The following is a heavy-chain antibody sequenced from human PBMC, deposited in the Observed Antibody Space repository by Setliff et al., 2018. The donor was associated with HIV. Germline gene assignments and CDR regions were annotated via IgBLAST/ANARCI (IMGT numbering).Heavy chain of an antibody. J-gene: IGHJ4*02. Sequence: PSETLSLTCTVSGGSISTYFWTWIRQPPGKGLEWIGYIYTSGSTNYNPSLKSRVTISVDTSKNQFSLKLSSVTAADTAVYYCARGSLIGDYYYFDYWGQGTQVTVSS. CDR1: GGSISTYF. V-gene: IGHV4-4*08. D-gene: IGHD3-10*01. CDR2: IYTSGST. CDR3: ARGSLIGDYYYFDY.